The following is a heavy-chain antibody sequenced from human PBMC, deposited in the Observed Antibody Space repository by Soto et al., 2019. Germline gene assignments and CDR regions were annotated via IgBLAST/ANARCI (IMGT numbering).Heavy chain of an antibody. D-gene: IGHD3-22*01. CDR3: ARAMATSYYYDSSGYNWFDP. Sequence: PGESLKISCKGSGYIFTNFWIAWVRQMSGKALEWMGMIYPGDSDTKYSPSFQGQVTISADKSINTAYLQWTSLKASDTAMYYCARAMATSYYYDSSGYNWFDPWGQGTLVTVSS. J-gene: IGHJ5*02. CDR1: GYIFTNFW. V-gene: IGHV5-51*01. CDR2: IYPGDSDT.